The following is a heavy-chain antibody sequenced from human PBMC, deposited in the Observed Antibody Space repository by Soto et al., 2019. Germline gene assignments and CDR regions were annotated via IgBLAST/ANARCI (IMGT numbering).Heavy chain of an antibody. CDR1: GGSISSGGYY. Sequence: QVQLQESGPGLVKPSQTLSLTCTVSGGSISSGGYYWSWIRQHPGKGLEWIGYIYYSGSTYYNPSLKSRVTISVDTSKNHFSLKLSSVTAADTAVYYCAREIVGAPYFDYWGQGTLVTVAS. D-gene: IGHD1-26*01. CDR2: IYYSGST. V-gene: IGHV4-31*03. CDR3: AREIVGAPYFDY. J-gene: IGHJ4*02.